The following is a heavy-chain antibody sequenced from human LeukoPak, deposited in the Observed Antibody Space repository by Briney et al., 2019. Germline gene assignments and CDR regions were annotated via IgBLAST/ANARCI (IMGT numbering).Heavy chain of an antibody. CDR3: ARAIYRQHIVVVNAKNYWYFDL. V-gene: IGHV3-53*01. J-gene: IGHJ2*01. D-gene: IGHD2-21*01. CDR1: GFTVSSNY. CDR2: IYSGAST. Sequence: GGSLRLSCAASGFTVSSNYMNWVRQAPGKGLEWVSVIYSGASTYYSDSVKGRFTISRDNSKNKLYLQMNSLRDEDTAVYYCARAIYRQHIVVVNAKNYWYFDLWGRGTLVTVSS.